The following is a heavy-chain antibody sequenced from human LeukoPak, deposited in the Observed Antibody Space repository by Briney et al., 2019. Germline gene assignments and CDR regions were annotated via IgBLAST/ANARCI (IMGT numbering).Heavy chain of an antibody. V-gene: IGHV1-2*06. D-gene: IGHD5-18*01. CDR1: GYTFTGYY. CDR3: ARAKYSLGPYYYYMDV. J-gene: IGHJ6*03. Sequence: ASVKVSCKASGYTFTGYYMHWVRQAPGQGLEWVGRINPNSGGTNYAQKFQGRVTMTRDTSISTAYMELSRLRSDDTAVYYCARAKYSLGPYYYYMDVWGKGTTVTVSS. CDR2: INPNSGGT.